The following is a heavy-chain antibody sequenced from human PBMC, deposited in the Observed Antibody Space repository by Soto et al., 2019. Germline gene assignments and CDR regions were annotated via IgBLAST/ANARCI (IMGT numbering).Heavy chain of an antibody. Sequence: EVQLLDSGGDLVQPGGSLRLSCAASGLTCNHYDMSWVRQAPGKGLEWVSTLSDTTYYADSVRGRFTISRDTSGSTLYLQMISLGVDDTAVYYCARSLGPSRHFFDHWGQGTLVTVSS. J-gene: IGHJ4*02. CDR2: LSDTT. D-gene: IGHD3-16*01. CDR1: GLTCNHYD. CDR3: ARSLGPSRHFFDH. V-gene: IGHV3-23*01.